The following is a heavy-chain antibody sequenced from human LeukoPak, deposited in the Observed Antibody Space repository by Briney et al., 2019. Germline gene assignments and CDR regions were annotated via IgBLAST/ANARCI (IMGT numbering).Heavy chain of an antibody. D-gene: IGHD1-1*01. CDR3: VRGTLRGGFDY. J-gene: IGHJ4*02. Sequence: SGPTLVNPTQTLTLTCALSGFSVNAGGVAVGWIRQPPGKALEWLALIYWNDDRYYSPSLKSSLTITKDTSKNQVVLTMTNMDPVDTATYYCVRGTLRGGFDYWGQGTLVTVSS. CDR2: IYWNDDR. CDR1: GFSVNAGGVA. V-gene: IGHV2-5*01.